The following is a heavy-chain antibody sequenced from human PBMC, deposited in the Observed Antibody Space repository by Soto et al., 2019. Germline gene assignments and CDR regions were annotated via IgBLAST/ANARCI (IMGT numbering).Heavy chain of an antibody. CDR2: VSSDGERK. Sequence: GGSLRLSCSASGFTFSDYAMHWVRQPPGKGLEWVATVSSDGERKYYAMSVKGRFAISKDNSMSTLLLQMDTLGPDDTAIYYCAKVYRSGRGPPFSCHIWGQGTMVPVSS. CDR1: GFTFSDYA. V-gene: IGHV3-30*18. D-gene: IGHD6-19*01. J-gene: IGHJ3*02. CDR3: AKVYRSGRGPPFSCHI.